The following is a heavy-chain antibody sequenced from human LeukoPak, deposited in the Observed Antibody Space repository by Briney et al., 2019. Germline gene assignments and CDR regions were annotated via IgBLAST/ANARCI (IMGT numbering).Heavy chain of an antibody. D-gene: IGHD3-22*01. J-gene: IGHJ4*02. CDR3: AKRSSTSSGYFDF. Sequence: GGSLRLSCTASGFTFNNYAMTWVRQAPGKGLEWVSAVTGSGASTNYADSVKGRFTISRDNSKNTIYLQVNSLRAEDTALYYCAKRSSTSSGYFDFWGRGTLVTVSS. CDR1: GFTFNNYA. V-gene: IGHV3-23*01. CDR2: VTGSGAST.